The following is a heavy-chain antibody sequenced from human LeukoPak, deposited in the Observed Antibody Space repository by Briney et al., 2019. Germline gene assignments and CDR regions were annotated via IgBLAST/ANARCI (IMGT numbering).Heavy chain of an antibody. CDR3: AREGLERRTDAHNDY. Sequence: GGSLRLSCAASGFTLCNSWMSCVRQAPREGDEWVAHIKQDGSEKYYVDSVKGRFTISRDNAKNSLYLQMNSLRAEDTAVYYCAREGLERRTDAHNDYWGQGTLVTVSS. J-gene: IGHJ4*02. D-gene: IGHD1-1*01. CDR1: GFTLCNSW. V-gene: IGHV3-7*01. CDR2: IKQDGSEK.